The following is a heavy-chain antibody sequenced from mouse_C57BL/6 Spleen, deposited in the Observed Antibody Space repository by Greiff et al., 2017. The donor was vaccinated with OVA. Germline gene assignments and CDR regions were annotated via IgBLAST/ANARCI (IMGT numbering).Heavy chain of an antibody. D-gene: IGHD6-1*01. Sequence: VQLQQSGAELVRPGASVQLSCTAPGFNIKDYYMPWVKPRPEQGLEWIGRIDPEDGDTEYATKFMGKAHMPADTSSNTAYLQISSLTSEDTAIYYWTTALRSYAVDYWGQGTSVTVSS. V-gene: IGHV14-1*01. J-gene: IGHJ4*01. CDR3: TTALRSYAVDY. CDR1: GFNIKDYY. CDR2: IDPEDGDT.